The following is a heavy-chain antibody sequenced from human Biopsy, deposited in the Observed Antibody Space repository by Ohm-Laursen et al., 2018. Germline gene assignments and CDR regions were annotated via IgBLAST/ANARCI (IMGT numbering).Heavy chain of an antibody. CDR3: ARGMLSSGWPYFDS. J-gene: IGHJ4*02. V-gene: IGHV4-61*01. CDR1: GDSVSSGSFY. CDR2: IYDRGSTA. D-gene: IGHD6-19*01. Sequence: PGTLSLTCTVSGDSVSSGSFYWTWIRQPPGQGLEYIGYIYDRGSTANYNPSLESRVTMSVDMPKNQFSLKLSSVTAADTAIYYCARGMLSSGWPYFDSWGQGTLVTVSS.